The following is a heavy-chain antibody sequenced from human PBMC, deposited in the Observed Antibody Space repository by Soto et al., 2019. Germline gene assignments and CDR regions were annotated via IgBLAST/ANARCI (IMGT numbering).Heavy chain of an antibody. J-gene: IGHJ6*02. D-gene: IGHD2-15*01. CDR2: ISYDGSNK. V-gene: IGHV3-30-3*01. Sequence: QLQLVESGGGVVQPGTSLRLSCTASGSTFSNYIMHWVRQAPGKGLDWVAFISYDGSNKDYADSVEGRFTISRDNPKSTLYLQLSSLRPEDTAVYYCAGGDNYYALGVWGQGTTVTVSS. CDR3: AGGDNYYALGV. CDR1: GSTFSNYI.